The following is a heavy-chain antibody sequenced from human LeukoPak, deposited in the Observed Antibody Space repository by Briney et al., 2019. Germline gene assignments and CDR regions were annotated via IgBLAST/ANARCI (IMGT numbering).Heavy chain of an antibody. D-gene: IGHD1-14*01. CDR1: GFMFGSYA. CDR3: ARDRYFQY. J-gene: IGHJ1*01. Sequence: PGGSLRLSCAASGFMFGSYAMNWVRQAPGKGLEWVSGIFTDGTGTYYADSVKGRFTISRDNSKNTLYLQMDSLRADDTAVYYCARDRYFQYWGQGSLAIVSS. V-gene: IGHV3-23*03. CDR2: IFTDGTGT.